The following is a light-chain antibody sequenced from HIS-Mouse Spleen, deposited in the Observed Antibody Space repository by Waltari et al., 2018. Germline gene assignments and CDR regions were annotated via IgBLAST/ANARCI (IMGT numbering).Light chain of an antibody. CDR1: QSVSSSY. Sequence: EIVLTQSPGTLSLSPGERATLSCRASQSVSSSYLAWYQQKPGQAPRLLIYGASSRATGIPDEFSGSGSGTDFTLTISRLEPEDFAVYYCQQYGSSPLTFGGGTKVEIK. CDR2: GAS. V-gene: IGKV3-20*01. CDR3: QQYGSSPLT. J-gene: IGKJ4*01.